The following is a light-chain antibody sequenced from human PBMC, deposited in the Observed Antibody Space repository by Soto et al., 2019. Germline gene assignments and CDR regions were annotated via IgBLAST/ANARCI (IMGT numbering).Light chain of an antibody. J-gene: IGKJ1*01. Sequence: DIHMTQSPSTLPASVGDRVTITCRASQSISNWLAWYQQKPGKAPNLLIYDASSLQSGVPSRFSGSGFGTEFTLTISSLQPGDFATYYCQQYSSRSTFGQGTKVVIK. CDR3: QQYSSRST. CDR2: DAS. CDR1: QSISNW. V-gene: IGKV1-5*01.